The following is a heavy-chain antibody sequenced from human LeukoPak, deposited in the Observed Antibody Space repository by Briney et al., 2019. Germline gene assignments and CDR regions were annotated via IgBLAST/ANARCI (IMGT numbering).Heavy chain of an antibody. D-gene: IGHD3-10*01. Sequence: VASVKVSCKASGFTFSNSAVQWVRQARGQRLEWMGWINTNTGNPTYAQGFTGRFVFSLDTSVSTAYLQISSLKAEDTAVYYCARETTVRSRVHLGYWGQGTLVTVSS. CDR3: ARETTVRSRVHLGY. J-gene: IGHJ4*02. CDR2: INTNTGNP. CDR1: GFTFSNSA. V-gene: IGHV7-4-1*02.